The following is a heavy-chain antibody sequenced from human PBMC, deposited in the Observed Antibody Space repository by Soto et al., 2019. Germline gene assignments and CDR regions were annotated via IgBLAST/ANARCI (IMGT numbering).Heavy chain of an antibody. V-gene: IGHV1-18*01. CDR3: ARVGRWFGELLEGSDY. D-gene: IGHD3-10*01. J-gene: IGHJ4*02. CDR2: ISAYNGNT. CDR1: GYTLTSYG. Sequence: QVQLVQSGAEVKKPGASVKVSCKASGYTLTSYGISWVRQAPGQGLEWLGWISAYNGNTNYAQKLQGRVTMTTDTPTSTAYMELWSLRSDDTAVYYCARVGRWFGELLEGSDYWGQGTLVTVSS.